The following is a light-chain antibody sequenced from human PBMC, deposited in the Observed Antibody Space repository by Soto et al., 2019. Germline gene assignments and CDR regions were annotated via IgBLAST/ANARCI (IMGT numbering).Light chain of an antibody. CDR2: DAA. Sequence: EIVLTQSRATLSLSPGERATLSCRASQSVSSYLACYQQKPGQAPRLLINDAANTATGIPARFSGSGSGTDFTLASSSVEPEYFAVYYCQLVDTFGQGTKLEIK. CDR1: QSVSSY. CDR3: QLVDT. J-gene: IGKJ2*01. V-gene: IGKV3-11*01.